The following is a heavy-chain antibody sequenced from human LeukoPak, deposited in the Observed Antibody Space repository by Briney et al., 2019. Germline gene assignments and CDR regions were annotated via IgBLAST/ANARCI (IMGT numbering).Heavy chain of an antibody. Sequence: HGESLKISCKGSGYSFIRNWIGWVRQMPGKGLEWKAIIYPGDSDTRYSPSFQGQVTISADKSISTAYLQWSSLTASDTAMYYCARLGTSATYFEFWGQGTLVTVSS. D-gene: IGHD2-15*01. CDR1: GYSFIRNW. CDR3: ARLGTSATYFEF. CDR2: IYPGDSDT. V-gene: IGHV5-51*01. J-gene: IGHJ4*02.